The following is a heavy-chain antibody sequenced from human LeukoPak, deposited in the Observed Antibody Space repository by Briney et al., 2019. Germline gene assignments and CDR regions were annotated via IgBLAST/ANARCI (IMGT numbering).Heavy chain of an antibody. D-gene: IGHD1-1*01. J-gene: IGHJ4*02. Sequence: GGSLRLSRAASGFTFSSYGMHWVRQAPGKGLEWVAVTSADGSNKYYADSVKGRFTISRDNSKNTLYLQMNSLRGEDTAVYYCAKGYNWNDSYWGQGTLVTVSS. CDR3: AKGYNWNDSY. V-gene: IGHV3-30*18. CDR2: TSADGSNK. CDR1: GFTFSSYG.